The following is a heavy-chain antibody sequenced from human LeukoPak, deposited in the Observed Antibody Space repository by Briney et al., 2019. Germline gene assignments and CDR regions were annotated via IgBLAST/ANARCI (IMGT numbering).Heavy chain of an antibody. J-gene: IGHJ5*02. CDR3: AKAPDPHNWWFDP. CDR2: IRYDGSNK. D-gene: IGHD1-1*01. Sequence: GGSLRLSCAASGFTFSSYGMHWVRQAPGKGLEWVAFIRYDGSNKYYADSVKGRFTISRDNSKNTLYLQMNSLRAEDTAVYYCAKAPDPHNWWFDPWGQGTLVTVSS. CDR1: GFTFSSYG. V-gene: IGHV3-30*02.